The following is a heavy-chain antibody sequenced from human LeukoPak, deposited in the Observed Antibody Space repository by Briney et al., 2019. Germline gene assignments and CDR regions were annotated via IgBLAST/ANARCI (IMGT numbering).Heavy chain of an antibody. D-gene: IGHD3-3*01. J-gene: IGHJ4*02. Sequence: GGSLRLSCAVSGITLSNYGMSWVRQAPGKGLEWVAGLSGSGGGTNYADSVQGRFTISRDNPKNTLYLQMNSLRAEDTAVYFCGTRCVVIRIFLVGFHKEAYYFDSWGQGALVTVSS. CDR2: LSGSGGGT. CDR3: GTRCVVIRIFLVGFHKEAYYFDS. V-gene: IGHV3-23*01. CDR1: GITLSNYG.